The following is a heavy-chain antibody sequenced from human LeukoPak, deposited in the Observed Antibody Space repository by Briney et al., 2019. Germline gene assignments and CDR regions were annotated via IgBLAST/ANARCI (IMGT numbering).Heavy chain of an antibody. CDR1: GFTFSSYA. V-gene: IGHV3-23*01. CDR2: ISGSGGST. CDR3: AYLMLRYSSGFDY. Sequence: GGSPRLSCAASGFTFSSYAMSWVRQAPGKGLEWVSAISGSGGSTYYADSVKGRFTISRDNSKNTLYLQMNGLRAEDTAVYYCAYLMLRYSSGFDYWGQGTLVTVSS. J-gene: IGHJ4*02. D-gene: IGHD6-19*01.